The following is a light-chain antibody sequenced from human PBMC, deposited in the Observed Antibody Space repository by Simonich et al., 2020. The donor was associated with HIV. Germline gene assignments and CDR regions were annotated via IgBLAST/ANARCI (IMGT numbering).Light chain of an antibody. J-gene: IGKJ1*01. CDR3: QQYNNWPPWT. V-gene: IGKV1-9*01. CDR1: QGIRRY. CDR2: ASS. Sequence: IQLTQSPSFLSASVGDRLTITCRASQGIRRYLAWYQQKPEKAPKLLIYASSTWQSGVPSRFSGGESGTEFTLTISSLQSEDFAVYYWQQYNNWPPWTFGQGTKVEIK.